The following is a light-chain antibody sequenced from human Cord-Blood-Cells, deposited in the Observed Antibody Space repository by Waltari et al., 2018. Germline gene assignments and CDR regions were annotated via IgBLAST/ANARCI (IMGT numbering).Light chain of an antibody. CDR2: DAS. CDR1: QGVSSY. CDR3: QQRSNWQIT. J-gene: IGKJ5*01. Sequence: DIVFTQSPATLSLSTRERATLSCRASQGVSSYLAWYQQKPGQAPRFLIYDASNRATGIPARFSGSGSGTDFTLTISSLEPEDFAVYYCQQRSNWQITFGQGTRLEIK. V-gene: IGKV3-11*01.